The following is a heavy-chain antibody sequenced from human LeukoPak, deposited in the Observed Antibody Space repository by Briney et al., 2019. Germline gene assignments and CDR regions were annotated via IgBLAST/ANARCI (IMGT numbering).Heavy chain of an antibody. CDR2: ISSSSSYI. Sequence: GGSLRLSCAASGFTFSSYWMSWVRQAPGKGLEWVSSISSSSSYIYYADSVKGRFTISRDNAKNSLYLQMNSLRAEDTAVYYCAGVGYSYAIDYWGQGTLVTVSS. CDR3: AGVGYSYAIDY. J-gene: IGHJ4*02. D-gene: IGHD5-18*01. V-gene: IGHV3-21*01. CDR1: GFTFSSYW.